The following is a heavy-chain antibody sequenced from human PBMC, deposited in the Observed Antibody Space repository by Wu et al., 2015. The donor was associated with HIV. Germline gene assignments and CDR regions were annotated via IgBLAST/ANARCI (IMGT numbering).Heavy chain of an antibody. V-gene: IGHV1-69*15. Sequence: QVHLVQSGAEVKKPRSSVKVSCKASGDTFSTSTFTWVRQTPGQGLQWMGRIVPIFDTANYAHNFQGRVTIIADESTSTAYMELNNLTSEDTAVYYCARATTYGEGRDFQYWGQGTLVTVSS. CDR2: IVPIFDTA. J-gene: IGHJ1*01. CDR1: GDTFSTST. D-gene: IGHD3-10*01. CDR3: ARATTYGEGRDFQY.